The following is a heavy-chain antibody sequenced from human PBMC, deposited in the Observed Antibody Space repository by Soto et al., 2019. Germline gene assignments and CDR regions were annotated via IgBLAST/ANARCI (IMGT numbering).Heavy chain of an antibody. D-gene: IGHD2-2*01. CDR1: GYTFTSYY. V-gene: IGHV1-46*01. J-gene: IGHJ6*02. CDR3: ARESTVVVPAAGYYYYYGMDV. Sequence: GASVKVSCKASGYTFTSYYIHWVRQAPGQGLEWMGVINPSFGSATYAQKFQGRVTMTRDESTSTAYMELSSLRSEDTAVYYCARESTVVVPAAGYYYYYGMDVWGQGTTVTVSS. CDR2: INPSFGSA.